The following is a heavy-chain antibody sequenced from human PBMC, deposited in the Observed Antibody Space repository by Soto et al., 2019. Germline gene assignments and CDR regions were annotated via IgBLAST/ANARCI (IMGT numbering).Heavy chain of an antibody. CDR1: GYTFTSYG. J-gene: IGHJ4*02. V-gene: IGHV1-18*01. D-gene: IGHD6-6*01. CDR3: AIEYSSSPPYYPIGY. CDR2: IIAIIGKA. Sequence: ASVKVSCKASGYTFTSYGISWVRQAPGQGLEWMGWIIAIIGKANYAQKLQGRVTITTDESTSTAYMELSSLRSEDTAVYYCAIEYSSSPPYYPIGYWGQGTLVTVSS.